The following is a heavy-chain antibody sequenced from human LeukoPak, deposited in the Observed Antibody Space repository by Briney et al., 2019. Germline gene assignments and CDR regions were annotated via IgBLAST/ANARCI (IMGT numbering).Heavy chain of an antibody. V-gene: IGHV3-30-3*01. J-gene: IGHJ4*02. CDR3: ARSGLKRGMATTPGGGWVAY. CDR1: GFTFSSYA. D-gene: IGHD5-24*01. CDR2: ISYDGSNK. Sequence: QSGGSLRLSCAASGFTFSSYAMHWVRQAPGKGLEWVAVISYDGSNKYYADSVKGRFTISRDNSKNTLYLQMNSLRAEDTAVYYCARSGLKRGMATTPGGGWVAYWGQGTLVTVSS.